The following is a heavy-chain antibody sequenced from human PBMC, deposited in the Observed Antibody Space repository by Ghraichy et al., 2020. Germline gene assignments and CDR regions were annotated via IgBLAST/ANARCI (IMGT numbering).Heavy chain of an antibody. V-gene: IGHV4-34*01. Sequence: SETLSLTCAVYGGSFSGYYWSWIRQPPGKGLEWIGEINHSGSTNYNPSLKSRVTISVDTSKNQFSLKLSSVTAADTAVYYCARGRGDFWSGYYLAFDIWGQGTMVTVSS. CDR3: ARGRGDFWSGYYLAFDI. J-gene: IGHJ3*02. CDR1: GGSFSGYY. CDR2: INHSGST. D-gene: IGHD3-3*01.